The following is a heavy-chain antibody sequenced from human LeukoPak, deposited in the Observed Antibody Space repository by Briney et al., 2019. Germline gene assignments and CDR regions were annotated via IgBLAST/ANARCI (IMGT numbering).Heavy chain of an antibody. CDR3: ARADSGSYPNPPDC. J-gene: IGHJ4*02. V-gene: IGHV3-13*01. D-gene: IGHD1-26*01. Sequence: GGSLRLSCAASGFTFSSYDMHWVRQATGKGLEWVSAIGTAGDTYYPGSVKGRFTISRENAKNSLYLQMNSLRAGDTAVYYCARADSGSYPNPPDCWGQGTLVTVSS. CDR1: GFTFSSYD. CDR2: IGTAGDT.